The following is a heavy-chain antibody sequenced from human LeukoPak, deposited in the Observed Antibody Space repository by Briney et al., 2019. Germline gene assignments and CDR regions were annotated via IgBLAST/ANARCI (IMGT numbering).Heavy chain of an antibody. J-gene: IGHJ4*02. Sequence: ASVKVSCKASGYSFTAYYMHWVRQAPGQGLEWMGWINPNSGVTNYAQKFQGRVTMTRDTSINTAYMELGRLRSDDTAMYYCARDDSSSWSPATYWGQGTLVTVSS. D-gene: IGHD6-13*01. CDR1: GYSFTAYY. CDR2: INPNSGVT. V-gene: IGHV1-2*02. CDR3: ARDDSSSWSPATY.